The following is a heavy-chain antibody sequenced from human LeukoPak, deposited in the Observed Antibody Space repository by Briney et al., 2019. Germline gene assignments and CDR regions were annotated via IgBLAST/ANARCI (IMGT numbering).Heavy chain of an antibody. CDR3: ARDKDHDPIGGLVY. CDR1: GGTFSSYA. D-gene: IGHD3-10*01. V-gene: IGHV1-69*05. Sequence: SVKVSCKASGGTFSSYAISWVRQAPGQGLEWMGRIIPIFGTANYAQKFQGRVTITTDESTSTAYMELSSLRSEDTAVYYCARDKDHDPIGGLVYWGQGTLVTVSS. J-gene: IGHJ4*02. CDR2: IIPIFGTA.